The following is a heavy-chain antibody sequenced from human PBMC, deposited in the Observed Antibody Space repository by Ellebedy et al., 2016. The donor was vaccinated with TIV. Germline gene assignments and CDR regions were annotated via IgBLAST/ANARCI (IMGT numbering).Heavy chain of an antibody. CDR1: GYSFTSYW. Sequence: GESLKISXKGSGYSFTSYWIGWVRQMPGKGLEWMGIIYPGDSDTRYSPSFQGQVTISADKSISTAYLQWSSLKASDTAMYYCARELRYFDWLRYFDYWGQGTLVTVSS. CDR2: IYPGDSDT. D-gene: IGHD3-9*01. J-gene: IGHJ4*02. CDR3: ARELRYFDWLRYFDY. V-gene: IGHV5-51*01.